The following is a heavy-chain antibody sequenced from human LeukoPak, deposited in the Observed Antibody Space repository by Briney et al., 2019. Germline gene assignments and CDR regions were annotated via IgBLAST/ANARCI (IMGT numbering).Heavy chain of an antibody. CDR2: ISSSGSTI. Sequence: PGGSLRLSCAASGFTFSSYEMNWVRQAPGKGLEWVSYISSSGSTIYYADSVKGRFTISRDNSKNTLYLQMNSLRAEDMAVYYCAKGIGYCSSTSCHNWFDPWGQGTLVTVSS. V-gene: IGHV3-48*03. J-gene: IGHJ5*02. CDR1: GFTFSSYE. D-gene: IGHD2-2*01. CDR3: AKGIGYCSSTSCHNWFDP.